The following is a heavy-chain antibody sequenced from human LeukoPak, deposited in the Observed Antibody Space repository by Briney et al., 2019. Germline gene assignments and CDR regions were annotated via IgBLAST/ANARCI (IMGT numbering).Heavy chain of an antibody. CDR1: GFTFSSYA. J-gene: IGHJ4*02. CDR2: IWYDGTIK. D-gene: IGHD2-2*01. CDR3: ARDSASFADSPPHFDN. Sequence: GGSLRLSCAASGFTFSSYAMSWVRQAPGKGLEWVSMIWYDGTIKNYADPVKGRFTISRDNSKNTLFLQMHSLRAEDTAVYYCARDSASFADSPPHFDNWGQGTLVTVSS. V-gene: IGHV3-33*08.